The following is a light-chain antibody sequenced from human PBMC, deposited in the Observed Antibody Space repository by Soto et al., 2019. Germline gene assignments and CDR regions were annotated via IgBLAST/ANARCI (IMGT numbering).Light chain of an antibody. J-gene: IGKJ2*01. CDR3: QRGHWCPLT. CDR1: QSISSE. V-gene: IGKV3-15*01. CDR2: SAS. Sequence: EIGMTQSQATLSVSPGERATLSGRASQSISSELAWHQRKPGQPPRLLIYSASTRATGAPARFTGSGSGSEFTLTISGLQSEDFAVYYCQRGHWCPLTFGQGTRLEI.